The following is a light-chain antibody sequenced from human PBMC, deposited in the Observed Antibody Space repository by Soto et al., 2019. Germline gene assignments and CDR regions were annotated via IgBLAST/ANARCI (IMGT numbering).Light chain of an antibody. V-gene: IGKV3-20*01. CDR3: QQYASSSWT. CDR1: QSVSSTY. Sequence: IGLEQSPGTLSLYPGERATLSCRASQSVSSTYLAWYQQKPGQAPRLLIYGASSRAAGISDRFRGSGSGTDFTLTISRLEPGDFAVYYCQQYASSSWTFGQGTKADIK. J-gene: IGKJ1*01. CDR2: GAS.